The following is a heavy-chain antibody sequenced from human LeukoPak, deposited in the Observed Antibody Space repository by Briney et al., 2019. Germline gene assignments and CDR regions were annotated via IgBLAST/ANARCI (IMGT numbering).Heavy chain of an antibody. CDR2: ISRNGGST. Sequence: PGGSLRLSCSASGFTFSSFAMHWVRQAPGKGLEYVAAISRNGGSTYYADSVKGRFTISRDNSKNTLYLQMNSLRAEDTAVYYCAGQYHDVLTGYRPLDYWGQGTLVTVSS. J-gene: IGHJ4*02. CDR1: GFTFSSFA. V-gene: IGHV3-64*04. D-gene: IGHD3-9*01. CDR3: AGQYHDVLTGYRPLDY.